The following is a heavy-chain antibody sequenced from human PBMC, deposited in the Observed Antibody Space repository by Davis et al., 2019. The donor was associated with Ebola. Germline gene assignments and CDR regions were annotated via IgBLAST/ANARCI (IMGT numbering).Heavy chain of an antibody. CDR3: VRDSGYYSHDY. Sequence: GSLKISCAASGFTFSNFHIHWVRQTPGKGLVWVARIDPDGTGTNYADSVKGRFTISRDNAKNTLSLQMNSLRVEDTAVYYCVRDSGYYSHDYWGHGTLVTVSS. CDR2: IDPDGTGT. D-gene: IGHD5-12*01. V-gene: IGHV3-74*01. J-gene: IGHJ4*01. CDR1: GFTFSNFH.